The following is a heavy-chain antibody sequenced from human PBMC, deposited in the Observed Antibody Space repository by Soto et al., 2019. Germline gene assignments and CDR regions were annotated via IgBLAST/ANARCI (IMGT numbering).Heavy chain of an antibody. CDR2: IKSKTDGGTT. CDR1: GFTFSNAW. CDR3: TIPRGPMIRP. Sequence: EVQLVESGGGLVEPGGSLRLSCRASGFTFSNAWMTWVRHAPGKGLEWVGRIKSKTDGGTTDYAAPVKGRFTISRDDSKNTMYLQMNSLKTEDTAVYYCTIPRGPMIRPWGQGTLVTVSS. D-gene: IGHD3-22*01. J-gene: IGHJ5*02. V-gene: IGHV3-15*01.